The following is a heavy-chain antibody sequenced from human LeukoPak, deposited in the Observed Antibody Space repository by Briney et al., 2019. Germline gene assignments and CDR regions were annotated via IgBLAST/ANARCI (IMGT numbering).Heavy chain of an antibody. CDR1: GFTFSNYA. CDR2: ISSNGGST. CDR3: ATSSLDY. V-gene: IGHV3-64*01. J-gene: IGHJ4*02. D-gene: IGHD6-6*01. Sequence: PGGSLRLSCAASGFTFSNYAMYWVRQAPGQGLECVSNISSNGGSTSYANSVKGRFTMSRDNSKNTLYLQMGRLRADDMAVYYCATSSLDYWGQGTLVTVSS.